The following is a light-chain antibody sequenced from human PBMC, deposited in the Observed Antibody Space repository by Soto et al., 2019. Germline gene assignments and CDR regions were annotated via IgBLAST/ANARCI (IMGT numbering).Light chain of an antibody. V-gene: IGKV1-5*03. CDR2: KAS. J-gene: IGKJ2*01. Sequence: DIQMTQSPSTLSASVGDRVTITCRASQSLSSWLAWYQQKPGKAPNLLIYKASSLESGVPSRFSGSGSGTEFTLTSSSLPPDDFATYYCQQSNSFPYTFGQGTKLEIK. CDR1: QSLSSW. CDR3: QQSNSFPYT.